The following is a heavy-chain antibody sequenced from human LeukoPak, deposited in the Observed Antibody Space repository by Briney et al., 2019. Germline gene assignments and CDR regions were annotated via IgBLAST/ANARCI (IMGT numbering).Heavy chain of an antibody. D-gene: IGHD6-19*01. Sequence: KASETLSLTCTFSGGSISSYFWSWIRQPPGKGLEWIGYIYYSGSTNYNPSLKSRVTMSVDTSKNQFSLKLSSVTAADTAVYYCARIDRAVAGTIDYWGQGTLVTVSS. V-gene: IGHV4-59*08. J-gene: IGHJ4*02. CDR3: ARIDRAVAGTIDY. CDR2: IYYSGST. CDR1: GGSISSYF.